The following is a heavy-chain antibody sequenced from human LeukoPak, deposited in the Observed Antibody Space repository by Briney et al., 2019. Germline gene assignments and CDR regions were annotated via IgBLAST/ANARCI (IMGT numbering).Heavy chain of an antibody. CDR2: ISSSSSTI. J-gene: IGHJ6*03. D-gene: IGHD2-2*01. V-gene: IGHV3-48*01. CDR1: GFTFSSYS. Sequence: GGSLRLSCAASGFTFSSYSMNWVRQAPGKGLEWVSYISSSSSTIYYADSVKGRFTISRDNAKNSLYLQMNSLRAEDTAVYYCAGRAQGAIWYYYYMDVWGKGTTVTVSS. CDR3: AGRAQGAIWYYYYMDV.